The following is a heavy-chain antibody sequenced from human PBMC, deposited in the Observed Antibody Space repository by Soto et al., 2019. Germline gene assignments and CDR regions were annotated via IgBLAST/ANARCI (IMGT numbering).Heavy chain of an antibody. D-gene: IGHD2-2*01. CDR2: IYPLDSYT. CDR1: GYSFSTYW. J-gene: IGHJ4*02. CDR3: GRIAPSTSFIDF. V-gene: IGHV5-51*01. Sequence: GESLKISCKVSGYSFSTYWIGWVRQKPGKGLEWMGIIYPLDSYTRYSPSFQVQFTMSVDKSTTTAYLQWSSLKASDSAMYYCGRIAPSTSFIDFWGQGTLVTVSS.